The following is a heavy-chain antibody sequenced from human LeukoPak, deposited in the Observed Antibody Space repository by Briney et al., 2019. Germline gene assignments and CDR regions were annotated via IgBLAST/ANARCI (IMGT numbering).Heavy chain of an antibody. V-gene: IGHV4-39*07. D-gene: IGHD3-3*01. CDR3: ASVGAEIFGDDDAFDI. CDR1: GGSISSSSYY. J-gene: IGHJ3*02. Sequence: SETLSLTCTVSGGSISSSSYYWGWIRQPPGKGLEWIGSIYYSGSTYYNPSLKSRVTISVDTSKNQFSLKLSSVTAADTAVYYCASVGAEIFGDDDAFDIWGQGTMVTVSS. CDR2: IYYSGST.